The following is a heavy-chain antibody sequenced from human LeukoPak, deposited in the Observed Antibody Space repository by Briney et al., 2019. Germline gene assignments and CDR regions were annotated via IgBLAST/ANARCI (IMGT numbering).Heavy chain of an antibody. CDR3: ARQHRSVFWSGYFVY. V-gene: IGHV1-69*05. D-gene: IGHD3-3*01. CDR2: IIPIFGTA. J-gene: IGHJ4*01. Sequence: SLKLSSKASGGTFTSYAITWVRQAPGQGLEWMGRIIPIFGTANYAQKFQGRVTITTDESTTTAYMELSSLRSEEPPVHWWARQHRSVFWSGYFVYWGQGTLVTVSS. CDR1: GGTFTSYA.